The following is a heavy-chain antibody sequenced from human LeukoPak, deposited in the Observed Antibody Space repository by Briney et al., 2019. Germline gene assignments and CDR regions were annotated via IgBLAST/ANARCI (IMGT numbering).Heavy chain of an antibody. V-gene: IGHV3-30*03. CDR3: ARGVVD. Sequence: GRSLRLSCAASGFTFSSYGMHWVRQAPGKGLEWVAVISYDGSNKYYADSVKGRFTISRDNSKNTLYLQMNSLRAEDTAVYYCARGVVDWGQGTLVTVSS. CDR1: GFTFSSYG. CDR2: ISYDGSNK. D-gene: IGHD2-15*01. J-gene: IGHJ4*02.